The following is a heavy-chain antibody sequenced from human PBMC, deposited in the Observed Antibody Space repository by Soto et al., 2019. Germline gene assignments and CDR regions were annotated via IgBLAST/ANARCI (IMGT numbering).Heavy chain of an antibody. D-gene: IGHD6-19*01. CDR2: INPNSGGT. CDR3: AREGAGVAVAGWFDP. CDR1: GYTFTGYY. V-gene: IGHV1-2*04. Sequence: ASVKVSCKASGYTFTGYYMHWVRQAPGQGLEWMGWINPNSGGTNYAQKFQGWVTMTRDTSISTAYMELSRLGSDDTAVYYCAREGAGVAVAGWFDPWGQGTLVTVSS. J-gene: IGHJ5*02.